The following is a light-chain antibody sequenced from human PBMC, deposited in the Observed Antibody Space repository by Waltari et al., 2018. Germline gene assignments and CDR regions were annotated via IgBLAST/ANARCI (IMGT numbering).Light chain of an antibody. CDR2: GNS. CDR3: QSYDSSLSGYV. CDR1: SSNIGAGYD. J-gene: IGLJ1*01. Sequence: QSVLTQPPSVSGAPGQRVTISCTGSSSNIGAGYDVHWYQQLPGTAHKLLIYGNSNRPSGVPNRFPGSKSGPSASLAITGLQAEDEADYYCQSYDSSLSGYVFGTGTKVTVL. V-gene: IGLV1-40*01.